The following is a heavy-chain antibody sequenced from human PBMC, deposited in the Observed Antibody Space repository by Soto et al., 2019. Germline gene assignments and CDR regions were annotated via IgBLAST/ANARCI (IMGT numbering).Heavy chain of an antibody. V-gene: IGHV1-18*04. CDR2: ISAYNGNT. CDR3: ARAINWYSSSWYGGYYYYGMDV. Sequence: ASVKVSCKASGYTFTSYGISWVRQAPGQGLEWMGWISAYNGNTNYAQELQGRVTMTTDTSTSTAYMELRSLRSDDTAVYYCARAINWYSSSWYGGYYYYGMDVWGQGTTVTVSS. J-gene: IGHJ6*02. D-gene: IGHD6-13*01. CDR1: GYTFTSYG.